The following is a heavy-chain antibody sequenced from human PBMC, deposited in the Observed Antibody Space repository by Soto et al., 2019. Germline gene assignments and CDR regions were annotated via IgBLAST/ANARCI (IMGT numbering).Heavy chain of an antibody. Sequence: EVQLLESGGDLVQPGGSLRLSCAASGFTFSSYAMSWFRQAPGKGLEWVSTISGRGDDTYYTDSVKGRFTISRDNSKNTLYVHMNSLRAEDTAVYYCARAQPTYSSSYFDYWGHGTLVPGSS. CDR1: GFTFSSYA. CDR2: ISGRGDDT. CDR3: ARAQPTYSSSYFDY. J-gene: IGHJ4*01. V-gene: IGHV3-23*01. D-gene: IGHD3-22*01.